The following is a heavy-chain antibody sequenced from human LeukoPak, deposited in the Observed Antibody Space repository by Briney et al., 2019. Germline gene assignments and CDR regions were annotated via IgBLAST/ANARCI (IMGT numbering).Heavy chain of an antibody. Sequence: VGSLRLSCAASGFTFSSYEMNWVRQAPGKGLEWVSYISSSGSTIYYADSVKGRFTISRDNAKNSLYLQMNSLRAEDTAVYHCARDRTNEGFDYWGQGTLVTVSS. CDR1: GFTFSSYE. CDR3: ARDRTNEGFDY. D-gene: IGHD2-8*01. J-gene: IGHJ4*02. V-gene: IGHV3-48*03. CDR2: ISSSGSTI.